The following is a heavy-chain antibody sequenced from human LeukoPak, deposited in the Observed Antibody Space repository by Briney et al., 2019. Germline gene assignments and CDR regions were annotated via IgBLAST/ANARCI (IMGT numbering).Heavy chain of an antibody. Sequence: GGSLSLSCAASAFTLSTHAMHWVRQAPGKGLEWVAVLSYDGSNEYYVDSVKGRFTISRDNSKNTVDLRMDSLRAEDTAVYYCTRDPPSSGWSLDYWGQGILVTVSS. CDR1: AFTLSTHA. CDR2: LSYDGSNE. D-gene: IGHD6-19*01. V-gene: IGHV3-30-3*01. CDR3: TRDPPSSGWSLDY. J-gene: IGHJ4*02.